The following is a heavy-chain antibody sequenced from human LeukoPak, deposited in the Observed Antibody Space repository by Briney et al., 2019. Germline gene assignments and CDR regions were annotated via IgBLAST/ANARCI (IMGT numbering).Heavy chain of an antibody. J-gene: IGHJ4*02. V-gene: IGHV1-46*01. Sequence: ASVKVSCKASGYTFTSYYMHWVRQAPGQGLEWMGIINPSGGSTSYAQKFQGRVTMTRDMSTSTVYMELSSLRSEDTAVYYCARGGYSGYDYAGHSNFDYWGQGTLVTVSS. CDR3: ARGGYSGYDYAGHSNFDY. CDR1: GYTFTSYY. CDR2: INPSGGST. D-gene: IGHD5-12*01.